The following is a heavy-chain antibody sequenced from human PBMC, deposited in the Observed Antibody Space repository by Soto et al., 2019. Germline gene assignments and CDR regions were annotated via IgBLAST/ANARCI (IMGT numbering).Heavy chain of an antibody. V-gene: IGHV3-23*01. CDR2: ISDSGGET. D-gene: IGHD2-2*01. CDR3: AKIGTSSCYAEDY. CDR1: GFTFSSSA. J-gene: IGHJ4*02. Sequence: EVQLLESGGGLVQPGGSLRLSCETSGFTFSSSAMSWVRQSPGKGLEWVSEISDSGGETYYADSVKGRFTISRDNSKNTLYLQMNSLRVEDTAAYYCAKIGTSSCYAEDYWGQGTLVTVSS.